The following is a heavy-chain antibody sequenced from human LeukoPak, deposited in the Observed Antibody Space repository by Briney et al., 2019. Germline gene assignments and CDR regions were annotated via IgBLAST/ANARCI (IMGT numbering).Heavy chain of an antibody. Sequence: GESLKISCKGSGYSFTSYWIGWVRQMPGKGLEWMGIIYPGDSDTRYSPSFQGQVTFSADKSISTAYLQWSSLKASDTAMYYCARPSIAAAGPGAYFQHWGRAPWSPSPQ. CDR2: IYPGDSDT. CDR1: GYSFTSYW. CDR3: ARPSIAAAGPGAYFQH. V-gene: IGHV5-51*01. J-gene: IGHJ1*01. D-gene: IGHD6-13*01.